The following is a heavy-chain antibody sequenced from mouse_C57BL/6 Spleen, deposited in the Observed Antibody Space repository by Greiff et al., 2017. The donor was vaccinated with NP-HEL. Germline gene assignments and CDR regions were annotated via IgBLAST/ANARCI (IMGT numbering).Heavy chain of an antibody. CDR1: GYSITSGYY. V-gene: IGHV3-6*01. Sequence: EVKLQESGPGLVKPSQSLSLTCSVTGYSITSGYYWNWIRQFPGNKLEWMGYISYAGSNKYNPSLKNRISITRDTSKNQFFLKFNSVTTEDTATYYCARGWLGFYWGQGTTLTVSS. D-gene: IGHD2-3*01. CDR2: ISYAGSN. J-gene: IGHJ2*01. CDR3: ARGWLGFY.